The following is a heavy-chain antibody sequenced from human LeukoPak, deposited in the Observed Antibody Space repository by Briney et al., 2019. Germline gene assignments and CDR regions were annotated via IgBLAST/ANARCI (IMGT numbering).Heavy chain of an antibody. V-gene: IGHV3-23*01. CDR2: ISGNAGST. CDR3: AKVSTVVPLVSASSFDY. Sequence: GGSLRLSCAASGFTFSSYAMSWVRQAPGKGLEWVSAISGNAGSTYYADSVKGRFTISRDNSKNTLYLQMNSLRAEDTAVYYCAKVSTVVPLVSASSFDYWGQGTLVTVSS. D-gene: IGHD4-23*01. J-gene: IGHJ4*02. CDR1: GFTFSSYA.